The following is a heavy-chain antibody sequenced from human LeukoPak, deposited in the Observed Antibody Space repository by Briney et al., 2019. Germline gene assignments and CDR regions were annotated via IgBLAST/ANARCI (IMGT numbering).Heavy chain of an antibody. V-gene: IGHV4-39*07. D-gene: IGHD4-17*01. Sequence: PSETLSLTCTVSGGSISSSSYYWGWIRQPPGKGLEWIGSIYHSGSTYYNPSLKSRVTVSVDTSKNQFSLKLSSVTAADTAVYYCARAESTTVTTFLPYYYYGMDVWGQGTTVTVSS. CDR1: GGSISSSSYY. CDR3: ARAESTTVTTFLPYYYYGMDV. CDR2: IYHSGST. J-gene: IGHJ6*02.